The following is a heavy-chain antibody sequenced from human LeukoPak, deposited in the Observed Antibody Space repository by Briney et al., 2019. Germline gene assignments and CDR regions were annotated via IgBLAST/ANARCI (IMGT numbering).Heavy chain of an antibody. CDR3: AKDKGAVAGYYMDV. D-gene: IGHD6-19*01. V-gene: IGHV3-9*03. CDR1: GFTFDDYA. Sequence: PGRSLRLSRAASGFTFDDYAMHWVRQAPGKGLEWVSGISWNSGSIGYADSVKGRFTISRDNAKNSLYLQMNSLRAEDMALYYCAKDKGAVAGYYMDVWGKGTTVTVSS. J-gene: IGHJ6*03. CDR2: ISWNSGSI.